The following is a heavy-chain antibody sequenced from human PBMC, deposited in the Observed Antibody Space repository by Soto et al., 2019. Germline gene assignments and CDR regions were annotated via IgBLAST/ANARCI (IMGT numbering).Heavy chain of an antibody. V-gene: IGHV4-59*01. CDR1: GGSISSFY. D-gene: IGHD6-13*01. J-gene: IGHJ5*02. Sequence: QVQLQESGPGLVKPSETLSLTCTVSGGSISSFYWSWIRQPPGKGLEWVGYIYYTGSTNYNPSLKSRLTFSADTSKHQFSPKLSSVTAADTAVNYCAGNAGSSWSTFDPRGQGTLVSVSS. CDR3: AGNAGSSWSTFDP. CDR2: IYYTGST.